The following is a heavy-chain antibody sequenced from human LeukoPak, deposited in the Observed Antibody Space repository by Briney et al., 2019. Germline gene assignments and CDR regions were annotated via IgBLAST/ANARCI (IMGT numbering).Heavy chain of an antibody. Sequence: SETLSLTCTVSGGSISSRGYYWSWIRQHPGKGLEWIGYIYYSGSTYYNPSLKSRVTISVDTSKNQFSLKLSSVTAADTAVYYCARIRLHYFDYWGQGTLVTVSS. CDR1: GGSISSRGYY. CDR2: IYYSGST. V-gene: IGHV4-31*03. J-gene: IGHJ4*02. CDR3: ARIRLHYFDY. D-gene: IGHD3-10*01.